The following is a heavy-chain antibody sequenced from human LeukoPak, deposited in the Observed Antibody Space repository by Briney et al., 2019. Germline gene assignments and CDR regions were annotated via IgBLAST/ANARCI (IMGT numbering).Heavy chain of an antibody. CDR3: YRYCWCPDY. CDR2: IRGKPYGGTT. CDR1: GFSFGNFA. Sequence: GGSLRLSCTASGFSFGNFAMNWVRQAPGKGLEWVGCIRGKPYGGTTEYAAPVKGRFTISRDDSKSIAYLQMNSLKTEDTAVYYCYRYCWCPDYWGQGALVTVSS. J-gene: IGHJ4*02. V-gene: IGHV3-49*04. D-gene: IGHD2-15*01.